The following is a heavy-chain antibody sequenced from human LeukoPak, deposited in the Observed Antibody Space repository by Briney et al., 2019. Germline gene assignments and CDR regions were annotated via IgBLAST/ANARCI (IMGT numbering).Heavy chain of an antibody. CDR2: IYYSGST. CDR3: ARRSIVATCFDY. V-gene: IGHV4-31*03. D-gene: IGHD5-12*01. Sequence: PSQTLSLTCTVSGGSISSGGYYWSWIRQHPGKGLEWIGYIYYSGSTYYNPSPKSRVTISVDTSKNQFSLKLSSVTAADTAVYYCARRSIVATCFDYWGQGTLVTVSS. CDR1: GGSISSGGYY. J-gene: IGHJ4*02.